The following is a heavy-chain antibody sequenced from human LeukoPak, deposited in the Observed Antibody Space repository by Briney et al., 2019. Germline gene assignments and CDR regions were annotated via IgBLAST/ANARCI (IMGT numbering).Heavy chain of an antibody. CDR3: ARDPGVRWLVGFDY. D-gene: IGHD6-19*01. J-gene: IGHJ4*02. CDR2: IWYDGSNK. Sequence: GGSLRLSCAASGFTFSSYWMHWVRQAPDKGLEWVAVIWYDGSNKYYGDSVKGRFTISRDNSKNTLYLQMDSLRAEDTAVYYCARDPGVRWLVGFDYWGQGTLVTVSS. CDR1: GFTFSSYW. V-gene: IGHV3-33*08.